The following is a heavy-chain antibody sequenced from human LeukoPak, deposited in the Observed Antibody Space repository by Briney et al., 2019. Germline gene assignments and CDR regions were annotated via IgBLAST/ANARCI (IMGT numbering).Heavy chain of an antibody. D-gene: IGHD3-10*01. Sequence: SQTLSLTCTVSGGSISSGGYYWSWIRQPPGKGLEWIGYIYHSGSTYYNPSLKSRVTISVDRSKNQFSLKLSSVTAADTAVYYCARNTMVRGVMPEGEISFYYYYGMDVWGQGTTVTVSS. J-gene: IGHJ6*02. V-gene: IGHV4-30-2*01. CDR3: ARNTMVRGVMPEGEISFYYYYGMDV. CDR2: IYHSGST. CDR1: GGSISSGGYY.